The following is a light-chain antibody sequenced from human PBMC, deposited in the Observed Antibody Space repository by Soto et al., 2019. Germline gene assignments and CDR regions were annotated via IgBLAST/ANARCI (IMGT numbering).Light chain of an antibody. CDR2: WAS. CDR3: QQYYTTLS. V-gene: IGKV4-1*01. CDR1: QSVLYNSDNKNC. Sequence: DIVMTQSPDSLAVSLGERATSNCKSSQSVLYNSDNKNCLAWYQQKPGQPPKLLIYWASTRDSGVPDRFSGSGSGADFTLTISSLQAEDVAVYYCQQYYTTLSFGGGTKVEIK. J-gene: IGKJ4*01.